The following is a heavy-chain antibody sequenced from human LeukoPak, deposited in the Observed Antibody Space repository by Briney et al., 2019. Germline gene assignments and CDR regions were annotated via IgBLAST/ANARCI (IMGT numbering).Heavy chain of an antibody. CDR2: ISGSGGST. D-gene: IGHD6-13*01. CDR3: ASYSSSWYMFFDH. J-gene: IGHJ4*02. CDR1: GFTFSSYA. Sequence: PGGSLRLSCAASGFTFSSYAMSWVRQAPGKGLEWVSAISGSGGSTYYADSVKGRFTISRDNSKNTLYLQMNSLRAEDTAVYYCASYSSSWYMFFDHWGQGTLVTVSS. V-gene: IGHV3-23*01.